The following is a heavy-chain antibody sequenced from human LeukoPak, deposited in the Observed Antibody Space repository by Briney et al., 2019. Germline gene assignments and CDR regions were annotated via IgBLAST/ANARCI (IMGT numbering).Heavy chain of an antibody. J-gene: IGHJ3*02. V-gene: IGHV3-21*01. D-gene: IGHD3-10*01. Sequence: GGSLRLSCAASGFTFSSYSVNWVRQAPGKGLEWVSSISSSSSYIYYADSVKGRFTISRDNSKNTLYLQMNSLRAEDTAVYYCARAYRGGDYYGSGSYPGDAFDIWGQGTMVTVSS. CDR1: GFTFSSYS. CDR2: ISSSSSYI. CDR3: ARAYRGGDYYGSGSYPGDAFDI.